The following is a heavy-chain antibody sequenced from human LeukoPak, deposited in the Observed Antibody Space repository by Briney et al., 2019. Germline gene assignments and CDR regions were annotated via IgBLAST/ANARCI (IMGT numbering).Heavy chain of an antibody. CDR1: GYTFTTYW. V-gene: IGHV5-51*01. D-gene: IGHD3-3*01. Sequence: GESLKISCKGSGYTFTTYWIPWVRQMPGKGLEWMGIIYPGDSDTKYSPSFQGQITISVDKSISTAYLQWNSLKASDTAMYYCARRLTIEETFDYWCQGTLVTVSS. J-gene: IGHJ4*02. CDR3: ARRLTIEETFDY. CDR2: IYPGDSDT.